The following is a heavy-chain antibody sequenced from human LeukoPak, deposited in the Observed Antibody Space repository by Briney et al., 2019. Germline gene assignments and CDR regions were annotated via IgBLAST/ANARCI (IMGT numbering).Heavy chain of an antibody. V-gene: IGHV5-51*01. CDR1: GYNFITDW. CDR3: ARGVVHTTLAPTSIDC. D-gene: IGHD3-22*01. J-gene: IGHJ4*02. Sequence: GEALKISCKGSGYNFITDWIGWVRQMPGKGLEWMGIIYPGDSDTRNSPSFQGQVTMSVDRSISTAYLQWSSLRASDTAMYYCARGVVHTTLAPTSIDCWGQGTLVTVSS. CDR2: IYPGDSDT.